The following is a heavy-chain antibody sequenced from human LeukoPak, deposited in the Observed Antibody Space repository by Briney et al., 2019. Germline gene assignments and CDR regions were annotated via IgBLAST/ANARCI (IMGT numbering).Heavy chain of an antibody. V-gene: IGHV4-30-4*08. J-gene: IGHJ4*02. CDR3: ARGGYNYQDYFDY. CDR2: IYYSGST. Sequence: SQTLSLTCTVSGGSISSGDYYWSWIRQPPGKGLEWIGYIYYSGSTNYNPSLKSRVTISVDTSKNQFSLKLSSVTAADTAVYYCARGGYNYQDYFDYWGQGTLVTVSS. CDR1: GGSISSGDYY. D-gene: IGHD5-24*01.